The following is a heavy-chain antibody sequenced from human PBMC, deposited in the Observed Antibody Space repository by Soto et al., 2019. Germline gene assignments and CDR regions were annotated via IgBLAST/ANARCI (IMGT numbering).Heavy chain of an antibody. CDR1: GGSSSGGYY. J-gene: IGHJ5*02. V-gene: IGHV4-31*03. D-gene: IGHD3-10*01. CDR2: IYYSGST. Sequence: SETLSLTCTVSGGSSSGGYYWSWIRQHPGKGLEWIGYIYYSGSTYFNPSLKSRVTISVDTSKNQFSLKLSSVTAADTAVYFFARDRGWFGELLGRYWFDPWGQGTLVTVSS. CDR3: ARDRGWFGELLGRYWFDP.